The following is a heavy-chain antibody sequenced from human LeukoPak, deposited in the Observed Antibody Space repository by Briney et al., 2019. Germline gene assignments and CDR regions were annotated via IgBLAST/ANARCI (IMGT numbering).Heavy chain of an antibody. CDR2: TYYRSKWYN. J-gene: IGHJ6*03. CDR3: ARDRQYFDWIYSYYYMDV. Sequence: SQTLSLTCAISGDSVSSNSAAWNWIRQSPSRGLEWLGRTYYRSKWYNDYAVSVKSRITINPDTSKNQFSLQLNSVTPEDTAVYYCARDRQYFDWIYSYYYMDVWGKGTTVTVSS. D-gene: IGHD3-9*01. V-gene: IGHV6-1*01. CDR1: GDSVSSNSAA.